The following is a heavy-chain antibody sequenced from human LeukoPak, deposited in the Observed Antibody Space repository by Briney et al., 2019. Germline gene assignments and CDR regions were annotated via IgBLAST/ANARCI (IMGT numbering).Heavy chain of an antibody. CDR2: IRYDGSKK. CDR1: GFTVSGYG. D-gene: IGHD4-17*01. Sequence: GGSLRLSCATSGFTVSGYGMHWVRQAPGKGLEWAAFIRYDGSKKYYADSVKGRFTISRDNSKNTLYLQMNSLRAEDTAVYYCAKITVTLYPDYWGQGTLVTVSS. V-gene: IGHV3-30*02. CDR3: AKITVTLYPDY. J-gene: IGHJ4*02.